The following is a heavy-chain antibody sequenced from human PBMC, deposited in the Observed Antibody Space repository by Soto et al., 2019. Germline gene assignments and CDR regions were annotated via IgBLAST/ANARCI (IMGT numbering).Heavy chain of an antibody. CDR3: ARESISAEHWFDP. D-gene: IGHD6-6*01. V-gene: IGHV4-34*01. J-gene: IGHJ5*02. CDR1: GGSFSGYY. CDR2: INHSGST. Sequence: QVQLQQWGAGLLKPSETLSLTCAVYGGSFSGYYWSWIRQPPGKGLEWIGEINHSGSTNYNPSLKSRVTISVDTSKKQFSLKLSSVTAADTAVYYCARESISAEHWFDPWGQGTLVTVSS.